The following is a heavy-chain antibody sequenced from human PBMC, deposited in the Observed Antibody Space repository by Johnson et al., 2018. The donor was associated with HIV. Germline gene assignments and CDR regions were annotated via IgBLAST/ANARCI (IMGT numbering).Heavy chain of an antibody. J-gene: IGHJ3*02. CDR2: IRYDGSNK. CDR1: GFNFSNYG. V-gene: IGHV3-30*02. D-gene: IGHD3-3*01. CDR3: AKASGNGYYVDAFDI. Sequence: QVQLVESGGGVVQPGGSLRLSCAASGFNFSNYGIHWVRQAPGKGLEWVAFIRYDGSNKYYADSMKARFTISRDNSKNTLYMQMNSLRAEDTAVYYCAKASGNGYYVDAFDIWGQGTRVTVSS.